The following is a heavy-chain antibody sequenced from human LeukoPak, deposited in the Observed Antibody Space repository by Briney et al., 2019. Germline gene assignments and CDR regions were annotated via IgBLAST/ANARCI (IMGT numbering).Heavy chain of an antibody. CDR1: GGSISSYY. CDR2: IYYSRST. J-gene: IGHJ4*02. D-gene: IGHD6-13*01. V-gene: IGHV4-59*08. CDR3: ASHLGQQLVFDY. Sequence: SETLSLTCTVSGGSISSYYSSWIRQPPGKGLGWVGYIYYSRSTNYNPSLKSRVTISVDTSKNQVSLTLSSVTAADTAVCYCASHLGQQLVFDYWGQGTLVTVSS.